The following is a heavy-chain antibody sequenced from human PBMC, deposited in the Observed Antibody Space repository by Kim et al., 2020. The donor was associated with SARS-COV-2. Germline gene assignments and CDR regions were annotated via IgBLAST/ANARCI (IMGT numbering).Heavy chain of an antibody. D-gene: IGHD2-15*01. CDR3: TTRGGLYCSGGSCYSFNFDY. CDR2: IKSKTDGGTT. V-gene: IGHV3-15*01. Sequence: GGSLRLSCAASGFTFSNAWMSWVRQAPGKGLEWVGRIKSKTDGGTTDYAAPVKGRFTISRDDSKNTLYLQMNSLKTEDTAVYYCTTRGGLYCSGGSCYSFNFDYWGQGTLVTVSS. CDR1: GFTFSNAW. J-gene: IGHJ4*02.